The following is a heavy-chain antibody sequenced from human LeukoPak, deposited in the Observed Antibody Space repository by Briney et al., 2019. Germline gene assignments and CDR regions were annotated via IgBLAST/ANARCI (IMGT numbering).Heavy chain of an antibody. V-gene: IGHV3-21*01. CDR2: ISSSGSYI. CDR1: GFTFSSYS. Sequence: SGGSLRLSCAASGFTFSSYSMNWVRQAPGEGLEWVSSISSSGSYIYYADSVKGRFTISRDNAENSLYLQMNSLRAEDTAVYYCAMQTEQDCSSTSCYGEFDYWGQGTLVTVSS. CDR3: AMQTEQDCSSTSCYGEFDY. J-gene: IGHJ4*02. D-gene: IGHD2-2*01.